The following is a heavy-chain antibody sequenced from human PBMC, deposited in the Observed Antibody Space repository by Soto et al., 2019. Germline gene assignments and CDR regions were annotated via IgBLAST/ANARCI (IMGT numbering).Heavy chain of an antibody. V-gene: IGHV3-53*01. CDR1: GFTVSSNY. J-gene: IGHJ5*02. Sequence: GGSLRLSCAASGFTVSSNYMSWVRQAPGKGLEWVSVIYSGGSTYYADSVKGRFTISRDNSKNTLYLQMNSLRAEDTAVYYCARDSGGVFFDPWGQGTLVTVSS. CDR2: IYSGGST. CDR3: ARDSGGVFFDP. D-gene: IGHD3-16*01.